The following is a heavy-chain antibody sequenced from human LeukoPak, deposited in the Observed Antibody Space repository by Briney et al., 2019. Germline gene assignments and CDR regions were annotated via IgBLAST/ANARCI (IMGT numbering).Heavy chain of an antibody. Sequence: GESLKISCKGSGYTFTTYRIGWVRQMPGKGLEWMGIIYPGDSDPRYSPSFQGQVTISADTSISTAYLQWRSLKASDSAMYYCVRHGLGSSWFGFDYWGQGTLVTVSS. CDR3: VRHGLGSSWFGFDY. J-gene: IGHJ4*02. D-gene: IGHD6-13*01. CDR1: GYTFTTYR. CDR2: IYPGDSDP. V-gene: IGHV5-51*01.